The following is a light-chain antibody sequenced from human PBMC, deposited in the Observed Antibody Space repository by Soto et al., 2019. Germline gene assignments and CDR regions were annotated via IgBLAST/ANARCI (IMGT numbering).Light chain of an antibody. CDR3: QQYKNWLALT. J-gene: IGKJ4*01. Sequence: EIVMTQSPATLSVSPGERATLSCRASQRVSSNLAWYQQKPGQAPRLLIYGVSTRATGIPVRFSGSGSGTEFTLTISSLQSEDSAVYYCQQYKNWLALTFGGGTKVEIK. CDR1: QRVSSN. CDR2: GVS. V-gene: IGKV3-15*01.